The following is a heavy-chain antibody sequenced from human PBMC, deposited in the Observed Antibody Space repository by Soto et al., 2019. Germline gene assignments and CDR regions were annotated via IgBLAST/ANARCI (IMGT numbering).Heavy chain of an antibody. D-gene: IGHD5-12*01. CDR3: ARGWLQYGTDV. CDR2: ISYDGSNK. CDR1: GFIFSSYS. Sequence: QVQLVESGGGVVQPGRSLRLSCAASGFIFSSYSMHWVRQAPGKGLEWVAVISYDGSNKYFADSVKGRFTISRDNSKSTLYLEMNSLRAEDTAMYYCARGWLQYGTDVWGQGTTVTVSS. J-gene: IGHJ6*02. V-gene: IGHV3-30-3*01.